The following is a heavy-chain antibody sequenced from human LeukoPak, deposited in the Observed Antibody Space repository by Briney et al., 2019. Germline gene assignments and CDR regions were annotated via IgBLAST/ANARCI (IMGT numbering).Heavy chain of an antibody. D-gene: IGHD5-24*01. Sequence: SETLSLTCTVSGGSISSYYWSWIRQPAGKGLEWIGRIYTSGSTNYNPSLKSRVTISVDTSKNQFSLKLSSVTAADTAVYYCARRSGDGYNFVLYYFDYWGQGTLVTVSS. CDR3: ARRSGDGYNFVLYYFDY. CDR2: IYTSGST. V-gene: IGHV4-4*07. J-gene: IGHJ4*02. CDR1: GGSISSYY.